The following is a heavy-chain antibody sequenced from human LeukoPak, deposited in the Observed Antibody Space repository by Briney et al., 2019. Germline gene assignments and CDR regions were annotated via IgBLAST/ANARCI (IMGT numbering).Heavy chain of an antibody. V-gene: IGHV4-59*12. CDR3: ARAPYCSSTSCSERRGV. CDR1: GGSISSYY. CDR2: IYYSGST. J-gene: IGHJ4*02. Sequence: SSETLSLTCTVSGGSISSYYWSWIRQPPGKGLEWIGYIYYSGSTNYNPSLKSRVTISVDTSKNQFSLKLSSVTAADTAVYYCARAPYCSSTSCSERRGVWGQGTLVTVSS. D-gene: IGHD2-2*01.